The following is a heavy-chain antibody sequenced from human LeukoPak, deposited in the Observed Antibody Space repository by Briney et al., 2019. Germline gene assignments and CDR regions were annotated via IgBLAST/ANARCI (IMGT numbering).Heavy chain of an antibody. J-gene: IGHJ5*02. CDR1: GGSFSGYY. Sequence: SETLSLTCAVYGGSFSGYYWSWIRQPPGKGLEWIGEINHSGSTNYNPSLKSRVTIPVDTSKNQFSLKLSSVTAADTAVYYCARAGYDFWSGYYNWFDPWGQGTLVTVSS. CDR2: INHSGST. D-gene: IGHD3-3*01. V-gene: IGHV4-34*01. CDR3: ARAGYDFWSGYYNWFDP.